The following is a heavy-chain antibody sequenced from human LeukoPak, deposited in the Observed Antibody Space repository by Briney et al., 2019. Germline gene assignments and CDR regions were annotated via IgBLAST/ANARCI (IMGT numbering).Heavy chain of an antibody. J-gene: IGHJ4*02. V-gene: IGHV3-21*01. CDR3: ARVGAYSSGWPGGSAYYFDY. CDR1: GFTFSSYS. CDR2: ISSSSSYI. Sequence: GGSLRLSCAASGFTFSSYSMNWVRQAPGKGLECVSSISSSSSYIYYADSVKGRFTISRDNAKNSLYLQMNSLRAEDTAVYYCARVGAYSSGWPGGSAYYFDYWGQGTLVTVSS. D-gene: IGHD6-19*01.